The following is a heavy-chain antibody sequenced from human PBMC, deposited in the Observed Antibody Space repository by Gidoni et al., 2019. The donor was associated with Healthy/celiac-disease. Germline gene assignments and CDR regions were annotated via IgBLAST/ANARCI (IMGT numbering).Heavy chain of an antibody. CDR1: GGSFSGYY. D-gene: IGHD3-10*01. CDR2: INHRGST. CDR3: ARGRITMVRGVLTIFDH. Sequence: QVQLQQWGAGLLKPSETLSLTCAVYGGSFSGYYWSWIRQPPGKGLEWIGEINHRGSTNYNPSLKSRVTISVDTSKNQVSLKLSSVTAADTAVYYCARGRITMVRGVLTIFDHWGQGTLVTVSS. V-gene: IGHV4-34*01. J-gene: IGHJ4*02.